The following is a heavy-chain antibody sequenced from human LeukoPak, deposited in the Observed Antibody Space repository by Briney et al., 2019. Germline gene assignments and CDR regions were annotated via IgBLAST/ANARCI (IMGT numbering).Heavy chain of an antibody. CDR2: IYYSGST. CDR1: GGSISSYY. D-gene: IGHD3-3*01. Sequence: PSETLSLTCTVSGGSISSYYWSWIRQPPGKGLEWIGYIYYSGSTNYNPSLKSRVTISVDTSKNQFSLKLSSVTAADTAVYYCGRVEFFSDFFPVYYPYFFDYGGKEPLVPV. V-gene: IGHV4-59*01. CDR3: GRVEFFSDFFPVYYPYFFDY. J-gene: IGHJ4*02.